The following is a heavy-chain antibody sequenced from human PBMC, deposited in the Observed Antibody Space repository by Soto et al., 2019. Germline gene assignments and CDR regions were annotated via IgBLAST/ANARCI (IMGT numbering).Heavy chain of an antibody. V-gene: IGHV4-39*01. CDR2: MFYSGAT. Sequence: SETLSFTCTVSGGSISDLSYCRDWLRQPLGKGLQWIGCMFYSGATYYNPSLKSRVTLSVDTSNDEFSLKLVSVTAPDTSVYYCARHKSGSDWLDPWGQGTLVTVSS. D-gene: IGHD2-15*01. CDR3: ARHKSGSDWLDP. J-gene: IGHJ5*02. CDR1: GGSISDLSYC.